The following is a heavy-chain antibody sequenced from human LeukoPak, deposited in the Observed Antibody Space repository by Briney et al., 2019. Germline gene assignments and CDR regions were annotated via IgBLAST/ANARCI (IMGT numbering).Heavy chain of an antibody. CDR1: GFTFSRYD. CDR3: VAISSGGYGSTY. CDR2: IGTAGDI. Sequence: PGGSLRLSCAASGFTFSRYDMHWVRQTTGEGLEGVSGIGTAGDIYYPGSVKGRFTISRENGENSLYLQMNSLRAGDTAMYYCVAISSGGYGSTYWGQGTLVTVSS. V-gene: IGHV3-13*01. D-gene: IGHD6-19*01. J-gene: IGHJ4*02.